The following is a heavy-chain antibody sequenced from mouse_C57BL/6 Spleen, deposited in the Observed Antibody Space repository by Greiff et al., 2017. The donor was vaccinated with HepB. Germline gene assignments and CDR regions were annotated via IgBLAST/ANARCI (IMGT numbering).Heavy chain of an antibody. J-gene: IGHJ2*01. D-gene: IGHD2-4*01. Sequence: DVKLVESGGGLVKPGGSLKLSCAASGFTFSSYAMSWVRQTPEKRLEWVATISDGGSYTYYPDNVKGRFTISRDNAKNNLYLQMSHLKSEDTAMYYCAREGDYDGTPFDYWGQGTTLTVSS. CDR3: AREGDYDGTPFDY. CDR2: ISDGGSYT. CDR1: GFTFSSYA. V-gene: IGHV5-4*01.